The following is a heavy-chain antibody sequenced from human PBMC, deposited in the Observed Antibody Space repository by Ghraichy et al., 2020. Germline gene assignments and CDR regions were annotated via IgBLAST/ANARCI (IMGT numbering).Heavy chain of an antibody. J-gene: IGHJ4*02. CDR2: IYDSGST. V-gene: IGHV4-31*03. CDR1: GGSISSGGYY. D-gene: IGHD3-3*01. CDR3: ARAAHDEWVLDRLGIG. Sequence: SETLSLTCTVSGGSISSGGYYWIWIRQHPGKGREGIVYIYDSGSTYYNPSIKSRVTISVDTSKNQFSLKLSSVTAADTAVYYCARAAHDEWVLDRLGIGRGRGTLVSVSS.